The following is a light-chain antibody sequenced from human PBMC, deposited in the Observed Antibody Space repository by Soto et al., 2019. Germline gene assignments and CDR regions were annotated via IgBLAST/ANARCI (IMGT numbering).Light chain of an antibody. CDR1: SSNIGSNT. CDR3: ATWDDSLNGPSVV. J-gene: IGLJ2*01. CDR2: SNN. Sequence: QSVLTQPPSASGTPGQRVTISCSGRSSNIGSNTINWYQQLPGTAPKLLIYSNNLRPSGVPDRFSGSKSGTSASLAISGLQSEDEADYYCATWDDSLNGPSVVFGGGTKLTVL. V-gene: IGLV1-44*01.